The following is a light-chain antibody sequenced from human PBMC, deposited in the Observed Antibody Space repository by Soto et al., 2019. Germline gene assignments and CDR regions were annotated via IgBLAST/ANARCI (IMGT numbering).Light chain of an antibody. CDR3: QVWDRSGDHVV. J-gene: IGLJ2*01. CDR1: NIGSKG. Sequence: SSELTQPPSVSVAPGQTARITCGGANIGSKGVNWYQQRPGQAPVLVVYDDSDRPSGIPERFSGSNSGNTATLTLSRVEAGDEADYYCQVWDRSGDHVVFGGGTKLTVL. CDR2: DDS. V-gene: IGLV3-21*02.